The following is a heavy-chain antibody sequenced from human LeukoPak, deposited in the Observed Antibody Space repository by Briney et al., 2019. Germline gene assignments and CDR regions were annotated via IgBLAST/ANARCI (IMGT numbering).Heavy chain of an antibody. J-gene: IGHJ4*02. CDR3: GRVQGGTYLFDY. V-gene: IGHV3-7*02. CDR2: IKPDGSEK. CDR1: GFTFSNYW. D-gene: IGHD1-26*01. Sequence: GGSLRLSCAASGFTFSNYWMNWVRQAPGKGLEWVANIKPDGSEKYYVDSVKGRFTISRDNAKNTLYLQMNSLRAEDTAVYYCGRVQGGTYLFDYWGQGTLVTVSP.